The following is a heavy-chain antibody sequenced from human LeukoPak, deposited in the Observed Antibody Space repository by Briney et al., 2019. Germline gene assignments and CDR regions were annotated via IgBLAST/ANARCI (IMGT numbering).Heavy chain of an antibody. D-gene: IGHD6-19*01. CDR3: ARDRFSSGWYRGFDS. CDR1: GFTVSNTY. CDR2: MYAGGST. J-gene: IGHJ4*02. V-gene: IGHV3-53*01. Sequence: HAGGSLRLSCVASGFTVSNTYISWVRQAPGKGLEWVSVMYAGGSTYYADSVKGRFTISRDTSKNTLYLQMDSLRAEDTAVYYCARDRFSSGWYRGFDSWGQGTLVIVSS.